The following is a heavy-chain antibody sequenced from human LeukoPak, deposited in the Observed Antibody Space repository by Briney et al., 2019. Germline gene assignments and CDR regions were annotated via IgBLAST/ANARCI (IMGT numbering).Heavy chain of an antibody. CDR2: ISSSGSTI. V-gene: IGHV3-48*01. D-gene: IGHD5-12*01. CDR3: VRDIDYSGSSEVDY. J-gene: IGHJ4*02. CDR1: GFTFSSHS. Sequence: GGSLRLSCAASGFTFSSHSMNWVRQAPGKGLEWVSYISSSGSTIYYADSVKGRFSISRDNAKNSLYLQMNSLRAEDSAIYYCVRDIDYSGSSEVDYWGQGTLVTVSS.